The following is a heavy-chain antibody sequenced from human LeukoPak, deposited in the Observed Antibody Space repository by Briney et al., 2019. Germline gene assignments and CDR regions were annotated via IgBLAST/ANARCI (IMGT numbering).Heavy chain of an antibody. V-gene: IGHV3-74*01. Sequence: GGSLRLSCAASGFGFSNFWMHWVRQAPEKGLEWVSRIKTDGSITAYAASVKGRFTISRDNAKNTLYLHMNSLKGEDTATYFCTREADPAFSASSSPDFWGQGTPVTVS. D-gene: IGHD6-6*01. CDR3: TREADPAFSASSSPDF. CDR1: GFGFSNFW. CDR2: IKTDGSIT. J-gene: IGHJ4*02.